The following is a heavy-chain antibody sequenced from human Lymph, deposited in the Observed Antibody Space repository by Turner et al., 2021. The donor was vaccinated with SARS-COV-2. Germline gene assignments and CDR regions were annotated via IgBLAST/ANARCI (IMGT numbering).Heavy chain of an antibody. CDR3: AIDLQLYGRDV. CDR1: GFTFSSNY. J-gene: IGHJ6*02. Sequence: EVQLVETGGGLIQPGGALRLSCAASGFTFSSNYMTWVRQAPGKGLEWVSLIYSVGSTYDADSVKGRFTISRDNSKNTLYLQMNSLRAEDTAIYYCAIDLQLYGRDVWGQGTTVTVSS. CDR2: IYSVGST. V-gene: IGHV3-53*02. D-gene: IGHD1-1*01.